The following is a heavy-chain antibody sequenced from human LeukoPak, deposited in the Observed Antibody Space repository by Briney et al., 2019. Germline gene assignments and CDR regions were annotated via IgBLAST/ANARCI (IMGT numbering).Heavy chain of an antibody. V-gene: IGHV4-59*01. CDR3: VRVSGTDYYYYMDV. CDR2: IYNIVSN. J-gene: IGHJ6*03. CDR1: TASISNDY. D-gene: IGHD1-20*01. Sequence: SETLSLTCSVSTASISNDYWSWIRQPPRKGLEWNGYIYNIVSNKYTPSLKSRVTISRDTSRNQFSLELRSVTAADTAVYCCVRVSGTDYYYYMDVWGKGTTVTVSS.